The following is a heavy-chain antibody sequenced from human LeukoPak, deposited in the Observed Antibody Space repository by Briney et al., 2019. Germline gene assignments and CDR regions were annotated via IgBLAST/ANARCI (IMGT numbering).Heavy chain of an antibody. V-gene: IGHV4-31*11. CDR1: GGSFSGYY. J-gene: IGHJ4*02. CDR3: ASVIEMATITFDY. Sequence: SETLSLTCAVYGGSFSGYYWSWIRQHPGKGLEWIGYIYYSGSTYYNPSLKSRVTISVDTSKNQFSLKLSSVTAADTAVYYCASVIEMATITFDYWGQGTLVTVSS. D-gene: IGHD5-24*01. CDR2: IYYSGST.